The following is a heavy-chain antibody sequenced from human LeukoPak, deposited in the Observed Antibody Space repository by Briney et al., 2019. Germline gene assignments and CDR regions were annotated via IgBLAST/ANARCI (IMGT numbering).Heavy chain of an antibody. CDR1: GFTFSSYA. J-gene: IGHJ4*02. CDR2: ISYDGSNK. V-gene: IGHV3-30*04. Sequence: GRSLRLSCAASGFTFSSYAMHCVRQATGKGLEWVAVISYDGSNKYYADSVKGRFTIYRDNSKNTLYLQMNSLRAEDTAVYYCARDFADGPLDWGQGTLVTVSS. CDR3: ARDFADGPLD.